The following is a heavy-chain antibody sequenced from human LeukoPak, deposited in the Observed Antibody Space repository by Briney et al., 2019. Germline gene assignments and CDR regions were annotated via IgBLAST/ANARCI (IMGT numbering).Heavy chain of an antibody. V-gene: IGHV3-74*01. D-gene: IGHD6-19*01. CDR2: INSDGSST. CDR1: GFTFSSYW. J-gene: IGHJ4*02. Sequence: GGSFTGYRAASGFTFSSYWMHWVRQAPGKGLVWVSRINSDGSSTSYADSVKGRFTISRDNAKNTLYLQMNSLRAEDTAVYYCARDWAVAGTGGDYWGRGTGGSVTS. CDR3: ARDWAVAGTGGDY.